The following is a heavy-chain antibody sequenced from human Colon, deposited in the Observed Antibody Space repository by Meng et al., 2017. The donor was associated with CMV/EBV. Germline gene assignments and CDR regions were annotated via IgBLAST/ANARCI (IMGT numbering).Heavy chain of an antibody. CDR3: ARDHSVYDSNWFDP. D-gene: IGHD3-22*01. V-gene: IGHV1-18*01. Sequence: ASGYTFTSYGISGVRQAPGQGLEWMGWISAYNGDTNYAQKRQGRVTMTTDTLTSTAYMELRSLRSDDTAVYYCARDHSVYDSNWFDPWGLGTLVTVSS. J-gene: IGHJ5*02. CDR1: GYTFTSYG. CDR2: ISAYNGDT.